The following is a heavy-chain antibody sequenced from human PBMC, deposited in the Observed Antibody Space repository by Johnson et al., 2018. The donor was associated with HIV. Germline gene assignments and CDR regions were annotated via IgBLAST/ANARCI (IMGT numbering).Heavy chain of an antibody. D-gene: IGHD6-6*01. J-gene: IGHJ3*02. CDR2: IRYDGSNK. V-gene: IGHV3-30*02. CDR1: GFTFSSYG. CDR3: ATLEYSSSPGGYGAFDI. Sequence: QEQLVESGGGVVQPGGSLRLSCAASGFTFSSYGMHWVRQAPGKGLEWVAFIRYDGSNKYYADSVKGRFTISRDNFKNTLYLQMNSLRAEDTAVYYCATLEYSSSPGGYGAFDIWGQGTMVTVSS.